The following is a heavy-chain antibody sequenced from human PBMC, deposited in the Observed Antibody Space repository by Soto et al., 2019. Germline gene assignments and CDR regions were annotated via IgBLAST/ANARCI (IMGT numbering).Heavy chain of an antibody. CDR3: ARDLYYSSGRYFDHDAFYI. CDR2: ISPHNDRT. Sequence: QVQLVQSGADVKKPGASVKVSCKASGYNFTSYGISWVRQAPGQGLEWMGWISPHNDRTKYARRFQVRVTMTTETPTSTVYMELGSLRSDDTAVYYCARDLYYSSGRYFDHDAFYIWGQGTVVTVSS. CDR1: GYNFTSYG. D-gene: IGHD6-19*01. V-gene: IGHV1-18*01. J-gene: IGHJ3*02.